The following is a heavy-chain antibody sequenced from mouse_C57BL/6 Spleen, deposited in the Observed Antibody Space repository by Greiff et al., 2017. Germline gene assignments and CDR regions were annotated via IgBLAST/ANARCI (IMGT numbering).Heavy chain of an antibody. CDR2: ISSGGSYT. CDR1: GFTFSSYG. Sequence: EVMLVESGGDLVKPGGSLKLSCAASGFTFSSYGMSWVRQTPYKRLEWVATISSGGSYTYYPDSVKGRFTISRDNAKNTLYLQMSSLTSEDTAMDYCARGDSSGSYFDYWGQGTTLTVSS. V-gene: IGHV5-6*02. J-gene: IGHJ2*01. D-gene: IGHD3-2*02. CDR3: ARGDSSGSYFDY.